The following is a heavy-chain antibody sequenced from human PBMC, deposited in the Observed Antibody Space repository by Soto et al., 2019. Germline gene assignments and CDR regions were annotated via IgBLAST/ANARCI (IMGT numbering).Heavy chain of an antibody. CDR1: VFTFSSYA. V-gene: IGHV3-64D*06. CDR3: VKDPDYGDPNWFDT. D-gene: IGHD4-17*01. J-gene: IGHJ5*02. Sequence: PGGSLRLSCSASVFTFSSYAMHWVRQSPGKGLEYVSAISSNGGSTYYADSVKGRFTISRDNSKNTLYLQMSSLRAEDTAVYYCVKDPDYGDPNWFDTWGQGTLVTVSS. CDR2: ISSNGGST.